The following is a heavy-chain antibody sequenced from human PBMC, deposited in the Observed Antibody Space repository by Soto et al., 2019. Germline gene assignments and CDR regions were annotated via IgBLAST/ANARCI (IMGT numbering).Heavy chain of an antibody. J-gene: IGHJ3*02. D-gene: IGHD3-9*01. CDR1: GNSIPSSSHS. CDR3: ARYFDWPNAFDI. V-gene: IGHV4-39*07. Sequence: SATLSLTCTVTGNSIPSSSHSWCWIRQPPGKGLECIANIYYDGNTYYNPSLKSRVAISLDTSKNQFSLKLRSVTAADTAVYFCARYFDWPNAFDIWGQGTMVT. CDR2: IYYDGNT.